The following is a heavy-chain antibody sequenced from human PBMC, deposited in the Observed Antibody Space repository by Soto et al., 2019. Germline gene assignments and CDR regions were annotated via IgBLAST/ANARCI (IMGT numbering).Heavy chain of an antibody. J-gene: IGHJ4*02. D-gene: IGHD4-17*01. Sequence: LSLTCAVSGDSMSSSRYYWTWIRQPPGGGLEWIGSGTTYYNPSLGGRVTISVDTSKNQFSLILTSVTAADTAVYYCATYGGDTGRFDYWGQGILVTVSS. CDR2: SGTT. CDR3: ATYGGDTGRFDY. V-gene: IGHV4-39*01. CDR1: GDSMSSSRYY.